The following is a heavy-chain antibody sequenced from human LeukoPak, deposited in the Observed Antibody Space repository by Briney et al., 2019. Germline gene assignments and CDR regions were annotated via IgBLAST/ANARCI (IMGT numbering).Heavy chain of an antibody. J-gene: IGHJ6*02. CDR1: GYIFTGYY. CDR3: ARDGPRVSSGYYYGMDV. V-gene: IGHV1-2*02. D-gene: IGHD3-22*01. CDR2: INPNSGGT. Sequence: GASVKVSCKASGYIFTGYYMHWVRQAPGQGLEWMGWINPNSGGTNYAQKFQGRVTMTRDTSISTDYMELSRLRSDDTAVYYCARDGPRVSSGYYYGMDVWGQGTTVTVSS.